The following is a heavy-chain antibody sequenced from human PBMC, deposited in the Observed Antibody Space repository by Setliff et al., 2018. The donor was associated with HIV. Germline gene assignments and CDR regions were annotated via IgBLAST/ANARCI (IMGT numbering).Heavy chain of an antibody. V-gene: IGHV3-23*01. D-gene: IGHD2-8*01. J-gene: IGHJ6*02. Sequence: LRLSCEAFSSYAMSWVRQAPGKGLEWVSATSGSGVGTYYADSVKGRFTISRDNAKNTLYLQMNSLRAEDTAVYYCARASGCIDGVCYAYSYYALDVWGQGTTVTVSS. CDR3: ARASGCIDGVCYAYSYYALDV. CDR2: TSGSGVGT. CDR1: SSYA.